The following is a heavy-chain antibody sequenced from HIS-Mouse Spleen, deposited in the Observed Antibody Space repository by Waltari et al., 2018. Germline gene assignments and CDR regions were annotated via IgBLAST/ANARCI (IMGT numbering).Heavy chain of an antibody. V-gene: IGHV4-39*01. CDR1: GGSISSSSYY. J-gene: IGHJ4*02. Sequence: QLQLQESGPGLVKPSETLSLSCTVSGGSISSSSYYLGWIWQPPGTGLEWIGSIYYSGSTYYNPSLKSRVTISVDTSKTQFSLKLSSVTAADTAVYYCARSRRDYYDSSGYYYYFDYWGQGTLVTVSS. D-gene: IGHD3-22*01. CDR3: ARSRRDYYDSSGYYYYFDY. CDR2: IYYSGST.